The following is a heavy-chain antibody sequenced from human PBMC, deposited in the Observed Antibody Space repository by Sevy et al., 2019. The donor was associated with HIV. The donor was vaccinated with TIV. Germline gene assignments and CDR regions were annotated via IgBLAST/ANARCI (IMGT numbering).Heavy chain of an antibody. D-gene: IGHD6-13*01. J-gene: IGHJ2*01. Sequence: GGSLRLSCAASGFTFSSYSMNWVRQAPGKGLEWVSYISSSSSTIYYADSVKGRFTISRDNAKNSRYLQMNSLRDEDTAVYYCASSPGAAGTSFWYFDLWGRGTLVTVSS. V-gene: IGHV3-48*02. CDR3: ASSPGAAGTSFWYFDL. CDR2: ISSSSSTI. CDR1: GFTFSSYS.